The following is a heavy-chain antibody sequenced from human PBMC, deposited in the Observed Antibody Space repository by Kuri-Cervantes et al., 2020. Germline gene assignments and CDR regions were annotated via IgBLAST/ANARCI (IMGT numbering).Heavy chain of an antibody. D-gene: IGHD3-9*01. CDR2: ISSSSSTI. Sequence: ETLSLTCAASGFTFSSYSMSWVRQAPGKGLEWVSYISSSSSTIYYADSVKGRFTISRDNAKNSLYLQMNSLRDEDTAVYYCAREGLDILTGHYYYGMDVWGQGTMVTVSS. J-gene: IGHJ6*02. CDR1: GFTFSSYS. CDR3: AREGLDILTGHYYYGMDV. V-gene: IGHV3-48*02.